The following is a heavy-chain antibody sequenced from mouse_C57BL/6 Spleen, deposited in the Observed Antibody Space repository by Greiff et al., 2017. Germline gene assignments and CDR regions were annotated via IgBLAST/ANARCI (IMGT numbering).Heavy chain of an antibody. CDR2: IYPGDGDT. V-gene: IGHV1-82*01. CDR3: ARVTRENY. D-gene: IGHD2-3*01. CDR1: GYAFSSSW. J-gene: IGHJ2*01. Sequence: QVQLQHSGPELVKPGASVKISCQASGYAFSSSWMTWLKQRPGKGLEWIGRIYPGDGDTNYNGKFKRKATLTADKSSSTAYMQLSSLTSEDSAGYVCARVTRENYWGQGTTLTVSS.